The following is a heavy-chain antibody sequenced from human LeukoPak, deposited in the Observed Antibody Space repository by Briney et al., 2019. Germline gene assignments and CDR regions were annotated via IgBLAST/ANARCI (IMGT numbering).Heavy chain of an antibody. D-gene: IGHD3-10*01. CDR3: AKGHGLSGLRRYYFDY. J-gene: IGHJ4*02. V-gene: IGHV3-30*18. CDR2: ISYDGDNQ. Sequence: TGGSLRPSCAVSGFTFSSYGMHWVRQAPGKGLEWVAVISYDGDNQYYADSVKGRFTISRDNSKNTLYLQMNSLRVEDTAVYYCAKGHGLSGLRRYYFDYWGQGTLVTVSS. CDR1: GFTFSSYG.